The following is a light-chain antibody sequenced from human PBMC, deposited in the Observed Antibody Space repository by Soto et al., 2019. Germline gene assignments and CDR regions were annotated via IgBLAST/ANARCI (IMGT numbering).Light chain of an antibody. CDR3: QWYGTYPLT. CDR1: QSVSTW. Sequence: DIQMTQSPSTLSASVGDRVTITCRASQSVSTWLAWYQQKPGKAPRILIYKASTLASGVTSRFSGSGSGTEFTLTISSLQPDDFAAYYCQWYGTYPLTFGGGTKVDIK. CDR2: KAS. J-gene: IGKJ4*01. V-gene: IGKV1-5*03.